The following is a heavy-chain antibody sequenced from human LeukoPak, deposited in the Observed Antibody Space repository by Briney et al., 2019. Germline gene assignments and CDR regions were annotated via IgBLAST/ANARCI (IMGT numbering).Heavy chain of an antibody. Sequence: GESLKISCKGSGYSFVTNWIGWVRQMPGRGLEWMGIIHPGDSDTRYSPPFQGQVTMSVDKSISTAYLQWSSLKASDTAMYYCASRSFHYASSGYYSDAFDIWGQGTMVTVSP. V-gene: IGHV5-51*01. J-gene: IGHJ3*02. CDR3: ASRSFHYASSGYYSDAFDI. CDR1: GYSFVTNW. D-gene: IGHD3-22*01. CDR2: IHPGDSDT.